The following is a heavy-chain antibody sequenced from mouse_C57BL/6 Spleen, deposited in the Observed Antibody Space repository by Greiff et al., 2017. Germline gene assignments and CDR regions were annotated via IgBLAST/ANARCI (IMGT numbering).Heavy chain of an antibody. V-gene: IGHV3-6*01. CDR1: GYSITSGYY. J-gene: IGHJ4*01. CDR3: ARAVGDYDGFYAMDY. Sequence: EVQLVESGPGLVKPSQSLSLTCSVTGYSITSGYYWNWIRQFPGNKLEWMGYISYDGSNNYNPSLKNRISITRDTSKNQFFLKLNSVTTEDTATYYCARAVGDYDGFYAMDYWGQGTSVTVSS. CDR2: ISYDGSN. D-gene: IGHD2-4*01.